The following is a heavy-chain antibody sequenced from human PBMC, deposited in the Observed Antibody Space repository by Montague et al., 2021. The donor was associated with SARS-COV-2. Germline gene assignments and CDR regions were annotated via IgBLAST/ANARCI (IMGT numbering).Heavy chain of an antibody. CDR1: GFTFSSYG. CDR2: IWYDGSNK. Sequence: SQRLSCAASGFTFSSYGMHWVRQAPGKGLEWVAVIWYDGSNKYYADSVKGRFTISRDNSKNTLYLQMNSLRAEDTAVYYCARDVYYYDSSGYYYGRYYYYGMDVWGQGTTVTVSS. J-gene: IGHJ6*02. V-gene: IGHV3-33*01. D-gene: IGHD3-22*01. CDR3: ARDVYYYDSSGYYYGRYYYYGMDV.